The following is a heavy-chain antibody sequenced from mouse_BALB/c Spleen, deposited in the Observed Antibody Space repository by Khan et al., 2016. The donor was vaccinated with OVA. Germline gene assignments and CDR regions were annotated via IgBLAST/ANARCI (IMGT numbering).Heavy chain of an antibody. CDR2: IWTGGRT. D-gene: IGHD2-1*01. J-gene: IGHJ1*01. CDR1: GFSLTNYG. CDR3: ARYYGNYGWYVDV. Sequence: VQLKQSGPGLVAPSQSLSITCTVSGFSLTNYGVHWVRQPPGKGLEWLGVIWTGGRTNYNSALMYRLSISKDNSKSQVLLKMNSLQTEDTAMYDCARYYGNYGWYVDVWGAGTTVTVSS. V-gene: IGHV2-9*02.